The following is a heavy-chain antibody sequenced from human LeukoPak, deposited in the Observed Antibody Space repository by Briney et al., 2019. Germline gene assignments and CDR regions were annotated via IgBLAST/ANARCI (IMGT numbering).Heavy chain of an antibody. Sequence: GGSLRLSCAASGFTFSSYEMHWVRQAPGEGLEWVSYISSSGSTIYYADSVKGRFTISRDNAKNSLYLQMNSLRAEDTAVYYCARAPSIAVAGTGYFDYWGQGTLVTVSS. J-gene: IGHJ4*02. CDR3: ARAPSIAVAGTGYFDY. CDR2: ISSSGSTI. CDR1: GFTFSSYE. V-gene: IGHV3-48*03. D-gene: IGHD6-19*01.